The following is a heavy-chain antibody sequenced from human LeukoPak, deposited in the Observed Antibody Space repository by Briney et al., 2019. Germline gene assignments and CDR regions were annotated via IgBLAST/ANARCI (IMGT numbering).Heavy chain of an antibody. CDR1: GGSISSYY. CDR2: IFYSGGS. CDR3: ARQDSSGWYLSWFDP. D-gene: IGHD6-19*01. J-gene: IGHJ5*02. Sequence: SETLSLTCTVSGGSISSYYWTWIRQPPGKGLEWIGYIFYSGGSNYNPSLKSRVTISVDTSKNHFSLKLSSVTAADTAVYYCARQDSSGWYLSWFDPWGQGTLVTVSS. V-gene: IGHV4-59*08.